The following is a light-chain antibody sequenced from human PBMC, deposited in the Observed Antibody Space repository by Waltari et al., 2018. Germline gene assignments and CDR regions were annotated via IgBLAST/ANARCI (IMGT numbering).Light chain of an antibody. CDR3: SSYAGGSWV. V-gene: IGLV2-8*01. CDR1: SSDVGGFNY. CDR2: EVT. Sequence: QSALTQPPSASGSPGQSVTISCTGTSSDVGGFNYVSWYQQNPGKVPKLMIYEVTKRPSGVPDRFSGSKSGNTASLTVSGLQTGDEADYYCSSYAGGSWVFGGGTKLTVL. J-gene: IGLJ3*02.